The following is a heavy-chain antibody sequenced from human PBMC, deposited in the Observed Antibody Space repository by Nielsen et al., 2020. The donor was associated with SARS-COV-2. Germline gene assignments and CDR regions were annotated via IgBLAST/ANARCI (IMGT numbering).Heavy chain of an antibody. J-gene: IGHJ4*02. CDR1: GGSISSYY. Sequence: SETLSLTCTVSGGSISSYYWSWIRQPPGKGLEWIGYIYYSGSTNYNPSLKSRVTISVDTSKNQFSLKLSSVTAADTAVYYCARGGDGYNYWAFDYWGQGTLVTVSS. D-gene: IGHD5-24*01. CDR3: ARGGDGYNYWAFDY. V-gene: IGHV4-59*01. CDR2: IYYSGST.